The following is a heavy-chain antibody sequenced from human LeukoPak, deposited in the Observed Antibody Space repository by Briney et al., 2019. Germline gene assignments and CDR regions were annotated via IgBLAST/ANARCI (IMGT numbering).Heavy chain of an antibody. D-gene: IGHD1-26*01. CDR1: GFTFSSCA. Sequence: GGSLRLSCAASGFTFSSCAMSWVRQAPGKGLEWVSTIIDSGNSIYYADSAEGRFTISRDNSENTLYLQMNSLRAGDTAVYYCAKDPIFSGSYGVFDYWGLGTLVTVSS. V-gene: IGHV3-23*01. CDR3: AKDPIFSGSYGVFDY. J-gene: IGHJ4*02. CDR2: IIDSGNSI.